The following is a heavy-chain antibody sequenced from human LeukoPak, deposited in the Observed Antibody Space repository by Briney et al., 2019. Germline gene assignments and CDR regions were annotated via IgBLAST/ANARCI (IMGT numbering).Heavy chain of an antibody. CDR2: ISSSSYI. CDR1: GFTFSSYS. D-gene: IGHD4-17*01. Sequence: PGGSLRLSCAASGFTFSSYSMNWVRQAPGKGLEWVSSISSSSYIYYADSVKGRFTISRDNAKNSLYLQMNSLRAEDTAVYHCARAMTTVTTGNFDLWGRGTLVTVSS. J-gene: IGHJ2*01. V-gene: IGHV3-21*01. CDR3: ARAMTTVTTGNFDL.